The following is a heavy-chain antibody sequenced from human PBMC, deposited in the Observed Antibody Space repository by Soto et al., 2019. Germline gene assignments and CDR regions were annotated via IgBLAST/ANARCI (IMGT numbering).Heavy chain of an antibody. CDR1: GFTFSSNA. J-gene: IGHJ4*02. Sequence: GGSLRLSCTASGFTFSSNAMTWVRQAPGRGLEWVSSISGSGTRTYDADSVKGRFTISRDNSKNTLYLQMDSQRAADTAIYYCATPAGDTSMWYYPSYDDGGQGALVTVSS. D-gene: IGHD1-7*01. CDR3: ATPAGDTSMWYYPSYDD. V-gene: IGHV3-23*01. CDR2: ISGSGTRT.